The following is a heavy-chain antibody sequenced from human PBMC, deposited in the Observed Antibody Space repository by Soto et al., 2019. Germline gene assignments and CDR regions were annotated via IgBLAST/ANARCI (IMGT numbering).Heavy chain of an antibody. J-gene: IGHJ4*02. CDR3: AKRTASIITFDY. Sequence: SLRLSCAASGFTFSNYAMSWVRQAPGKGLEWVLTISGNGGSTYYADSVKGRFTISRDNSKNMLFLQINSLRDDDSAVYYCAKRTASIITFDYWGQGTPVTGSS. CDR1: GFTFSNYA. V-gene: IGHV3-23*01. D-gene: IGHD2-2*01. CDR2: ISGNGGST.